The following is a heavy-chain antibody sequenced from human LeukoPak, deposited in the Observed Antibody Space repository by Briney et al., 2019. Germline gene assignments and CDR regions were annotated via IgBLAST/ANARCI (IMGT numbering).Heavy chain of an antibody. D-gene: IGHD6-13*01. CDR1: GGSIRGYY. CDR2: VFYTGAT. J-gene: IGHJ4*02. V-gene: IGHV4-59*12. CDR3: ARFSSSTWAFDF. Sequence: SETLSLTCTVSGGSIRGYYWSWIRRPPGRRLEYIAYVFYTGATNYNPSLEGRAAISLDTSKNQFYLKVSSVTAADTAIYYCARFSSSTWAFDFWGQGILVTISA.